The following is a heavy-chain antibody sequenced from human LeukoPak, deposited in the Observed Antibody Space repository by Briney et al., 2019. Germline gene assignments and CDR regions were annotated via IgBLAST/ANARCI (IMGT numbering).Heavy chain of an antibody. CDR3: AKVFVLLRGTPENWFDP. V-gene: IGHV3-66*03. Sequence: GGSLRLSCTVSGFTVSSNSMSWVRQAPGKGLEWVSFIYSDNTHYSDSVKGRFTISRDNSKNTLYLQMNSLRVEDTAVYFCAKVFVLLRGTPENWFDPWGQGTLVTVSS. D-gene: IGHD1-14*01. J-gene: IGHJ5*02. CDR1: GFTVSSNS. CDR2: IYSDNT.